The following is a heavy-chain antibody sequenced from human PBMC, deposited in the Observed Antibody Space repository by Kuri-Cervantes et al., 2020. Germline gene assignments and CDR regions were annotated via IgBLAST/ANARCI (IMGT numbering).Heavy chain of an antibody. J-gene: IGHJ5*02. V-gene: IGHV1-2*04. D-gene: IGHD2-2*01. CDR2: INPNSGGT. Sequence: ASVKVSCKASGYTFTGYYMHWVRQAPGQGLEWMGWINPNSGGTNYAQKFQGWVTMTRDTSISTAYMELSRLRSDDTAVYYCARAGGVFGSTGSDAQNWLDPWGQGTLVTVSS. CDR1: GYTFTGYY. CDR3: ARAGGVFGSTGSDAQNWLDP.